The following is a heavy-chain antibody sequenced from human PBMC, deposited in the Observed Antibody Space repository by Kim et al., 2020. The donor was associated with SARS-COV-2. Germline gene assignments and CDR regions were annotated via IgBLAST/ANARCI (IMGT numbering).Heavy chain of an antibody. V-gene: IGHV1-18*04. CDR3: ARGAYGDVSFDY. Sequence: ASVKVSCKACGYMFTSYGFSWVRQAPGQGLEWLGWISARDGNTKYGQKVQGRVIMTTDTPTNTAYMELWSLRSDDTAMYYCARGAYGDVSFDYWGQGTLVTVSS. CDR2: ISARDGNT. D-gene: IGHD4-17*01. J-gene: IGHJ4*02. CDR1: GYMFTSYG.